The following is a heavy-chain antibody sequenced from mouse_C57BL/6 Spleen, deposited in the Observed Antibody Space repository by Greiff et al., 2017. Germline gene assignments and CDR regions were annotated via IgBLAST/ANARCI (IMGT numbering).Heavy chain of an antibody. CDR3: ARGATYYSTVDYFDY. D-gene: IGHD2-5*01. J-gene: IGHJ2*01. V-gene: IGHV1-78*01. CDR2: IYPRDGST. CDR1: GYTFTDHT. Sequence: QVQLKESDAELVKPGASVKISCKVSGYTFTDHTIHWMKQRPEQGLEWIGYIYPRDGSTKYNEKFKGKATLSADKSSRTAYMQLNSLTSDDSAVYFCARGATYYSTVDYFDYWGQGTTLTVSS.